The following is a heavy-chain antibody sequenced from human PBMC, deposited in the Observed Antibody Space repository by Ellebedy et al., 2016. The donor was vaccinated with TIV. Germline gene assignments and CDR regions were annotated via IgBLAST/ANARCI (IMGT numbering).Heavy chain of an antibody. Sequence: ASVKVSXKASGGTFSSYAISWVRQASGQGLEWMGGIIPIFGTANYAQKFQGRVTITADESTSTAYMELSSLRSEDTAVYYCARGRGPDSGSFKPYYYYCMDVWGKGTTVTVSS. CDR3: ARGRGPDSGSFKPYYYYCMDV. CDR1: GGTFSSYA. CDR2: IIPIFGTA. V-gene: IGHV1-69*13. J-gene: IGHJ6*03. D-gene: IGHD1-26*01.